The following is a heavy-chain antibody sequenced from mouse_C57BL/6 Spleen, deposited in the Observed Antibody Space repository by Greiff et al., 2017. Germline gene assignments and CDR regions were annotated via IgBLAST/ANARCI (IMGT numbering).Heavy chain of an antibody. Sequence: QVTLTVSGPGILQPSQTLSLTCSFSGFSLSTFGMGVGWIRQPSGKGLEWLAHIWWDDDKYFNPALKSRLTIPKDTSKNHVFLKIANVDTADTATYYCARIARDYDLDYWGQGTTLTVSS. CDR2: IWWDDDK. J-gene: IGHJ2*01. CDR3: ARIARDYDLDY. CDR1: GFSLSTFGMG. D-gene: IGHD2-4*01. V-gene: IGHV8-8*01.